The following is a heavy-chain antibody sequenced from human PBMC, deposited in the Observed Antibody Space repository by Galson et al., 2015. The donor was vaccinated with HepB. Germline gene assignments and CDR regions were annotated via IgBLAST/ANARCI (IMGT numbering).Heavy chain of an antibody. CDR2: ISFGTSRTT. V-gene: IGHV3-48*04. Sequence: SLRLSCAASGFTFNSFGMHWVRQAPGKGLDWVSYISFGTSRTTYYAESVKGRFTISRDNAKNSLYLQMSRLRAEDTAVYYCARGYSSGSDIWGQGTTVTVSS. D-gene: IGHD6-19*01. J-gene: IGHJ6*02. CDR1: GFTFNSFG. CDR3: ARGYSSGSDI.